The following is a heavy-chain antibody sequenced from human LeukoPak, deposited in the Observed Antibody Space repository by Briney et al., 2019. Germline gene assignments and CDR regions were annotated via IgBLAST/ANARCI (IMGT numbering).Heavy chain of an antibody. V-gene: IGHV3-23*01. CDR3: AKESPHYDY. J-gene: IGHJ4*02. CDR2: ISGNSIST. CDR1: GFTFSSYA. Sequence: PGGSLRLSCAASGFTFSSYAMSWVRQAPGKGLEWVSVISGNSISTYYADSVKGRFTISRDNSKNTLYLQMNSLRAEDTAVHYCAKESPHYDYWGQGTLVTVSS.